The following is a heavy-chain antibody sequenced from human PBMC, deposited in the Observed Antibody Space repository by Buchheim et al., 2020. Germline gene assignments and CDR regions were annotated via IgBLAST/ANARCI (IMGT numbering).Heavy chain of an antibody. CDR3: ARGHCSSISCWDDYYYYGLDV. D-gene: IGHD2-2*01. V-gene: IGHV3-74*01. Sequence: EVQLVESGGDIIQPGGSLRLSCAASGFTFSNYWMYWVRQVPGKGLMWVSRTNSDGGSISYADSVKGRFTISRDNARKTLYLQMNSLSAEDTAVYYCARGHCSSISCWDDYYYYGLDVWGHGT. CDR1: GFTFSNYW. J-gene: IGHJ6*02. CDR2: TNSDGGSI.